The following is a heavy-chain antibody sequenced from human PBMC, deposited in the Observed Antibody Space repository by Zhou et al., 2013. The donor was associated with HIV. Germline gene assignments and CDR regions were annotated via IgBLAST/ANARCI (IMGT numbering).Heavy chain of an antibody. CDR3: ARAGWFGKFLHYCDL. V-gene: IGHV1-18*01. D-gene: IGHD3-10*01. Sequence: QVQLVQSGAEVKKPGASVKVSCKASGYTFNNYGISWVRQAPGRGLEWMGWISGYSGNTNHAQKFQDRVTVNTDTSTNTAYMELRSLTSEDTAMYFCARAGWFGKFLHYCDLWGRGTLVTVSS. CDR1: GYTFNNYG. J-gene: IGHJ2*01. CDR2: ISGYSGNT.